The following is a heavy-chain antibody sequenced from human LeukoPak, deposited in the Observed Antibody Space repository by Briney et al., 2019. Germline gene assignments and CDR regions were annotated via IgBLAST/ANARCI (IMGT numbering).Heavy chain of an antibody. CDR1: GGSISSYY. J-gene: IGHJ6*03. D-gene: IGHD2-2*01. Sequence: PSETLSLTCTVSGGSISSYYWSWIRQPAGKGLEWIGRIHTSGSTNYNPSLKSRVTMSVDTSKNQFSLKLSSVTAADTAVYYCARDIVVVPAALSYYYYMDVWGKGTTVTVSS. CDR3: ARDIVVVPAALSYYYYMDV. CDR2: IHTSGST. V-gene: IGHV4-4*07.